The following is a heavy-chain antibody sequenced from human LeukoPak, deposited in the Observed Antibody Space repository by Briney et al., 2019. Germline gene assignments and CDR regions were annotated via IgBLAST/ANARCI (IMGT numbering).Heavy chain of an antibody. J-gene: IGHJ4*02. V-gene: IGHV4-61*05. CDR3: ARGTYDILTVDLDY. CDR1: GGSISNDDYY. CDR2: TYNSGST. Sequence: PSETLSLTCTVSGGSISNDDYYWSWIRQSPGEGLEWIGYTYNSGSTNYNPSLKSRVTISVDKSKNQFSLKLSSVTAADTAVYYCARGTYDILTVDLDYWGQGTLVTVSS. D-gene: IGHD3-9*01.